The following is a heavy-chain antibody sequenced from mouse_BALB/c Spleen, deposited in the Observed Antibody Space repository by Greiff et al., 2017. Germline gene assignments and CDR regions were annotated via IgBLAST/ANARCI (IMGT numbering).Heavy chain of an antibody. J-gene: IGHJ2*01. CDR2: ISSGGGST. Sequence: EGKVEESGGGLVKPGGSLKLSCAASGFAFSSYDMSWVRQTPEKRLEWVAYISSGGGSTYYPDTVKGRFTISRDNAKNTLYLQMSSLKSEDTAMYYCARLIYDGYFGNYWGQGTTLTVSS. CDR3: ARLIYDGYFGNY. CDR1: GFAFSSYD. D-gene: IGHD2-3*01. V-gene: IGHV5-12-1*01.